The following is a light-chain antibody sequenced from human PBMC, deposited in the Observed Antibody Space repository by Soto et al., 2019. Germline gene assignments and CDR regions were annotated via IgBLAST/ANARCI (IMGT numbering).Light chain of an antibody. CDR1: PSVSSY. CDR2: DAS. CDR3: QQRSNWPPVFT. Sequence: EIVLTQSPATLSLSPGERATLSCRASPSVSSYLAWYQQKPGQAPRLLIYDASNRATGIPARFSGSGSGTDVTLSISSLVPEDFAVYYCQQRSNWPPVFTFGGGTKVEIK. V-gene: IGKV3-11*01. J-gene: IGKJ4*01.